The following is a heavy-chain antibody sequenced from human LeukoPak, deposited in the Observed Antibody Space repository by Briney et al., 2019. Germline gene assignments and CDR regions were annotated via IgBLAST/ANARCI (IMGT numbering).Heavy chain of an antibody. CDR1: GGSFSGYY. V-gene: IGHV4-34*01. D-gene: IGHD5-12*01. J-gene: IGHJ4*02. CDR2: INHSGST. Sequence: SETLSLTCAVYGGSFSGYYWRWIRQPQGKGLEWIGEINHSGSTNYNPSLKSRVTISVDTSKNQFSLKLSSVTAADTAVYYCARGAQGSGYDPFDYWGQGTLVTVSS. CDR3: ARGAQGSGYDPFDY.